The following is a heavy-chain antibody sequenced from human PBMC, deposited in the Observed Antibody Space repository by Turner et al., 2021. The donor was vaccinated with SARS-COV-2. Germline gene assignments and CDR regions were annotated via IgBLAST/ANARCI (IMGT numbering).Heavy chain of an antibody. CDR2: IYSGGST. V-gene: IGHV3-53*01. CDR1: GFTVSSNY. D-gene: IGHD3-3*01. Sequence: EVQLVESGGGLIQPGGSLRLSCAASGFTVSSNYMTWVRQSPGKGLEWVSVIYSGGSTYYADSVKGRFTISRDNSKNTLYLQMNSLRAEDTAVYYCARDLMEVGGMDVWGQGTTVTVSS. CDR3: ARDLMEVGGMDV. J-gene: IGHJ6*02.